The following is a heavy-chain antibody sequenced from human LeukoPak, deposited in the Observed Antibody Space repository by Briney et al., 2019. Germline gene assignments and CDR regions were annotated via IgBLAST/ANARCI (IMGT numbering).Heavy chain of an antibody. CDR1: GYTFTGYY. J-gene: IGHJ4*02. Sequence: GASVKVSXKASGYTFTGYYIHWVRQAPGQGLEWMGRINPNSGGTNYAQKLQGRVTMTTDTSTSTAYMELRSLRSDDTAVYYCASRVAGTGFDYWGQGTLVTVSS. V-gene: IGHV1-2*06. D-gene: IGHD6-19*01. CDR3: ASRVAGTGFDY. CDR2: INPNSGGT.